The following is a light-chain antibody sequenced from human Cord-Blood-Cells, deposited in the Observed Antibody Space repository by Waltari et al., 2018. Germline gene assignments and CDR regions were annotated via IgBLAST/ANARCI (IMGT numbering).Light chain of an antibody. V-gene: IGLV2-14*01. CDR3: SSYTSSSTVV. CDR1: SSDVGGYNY. CDR2: DVG. Sequence: QSALTQPASVSGSPGQSITISCTGTSSDVGGYNYFPWYQQPPGKAPKLMIYDVGKRPSGVSNRFSGSKSGNTASLTISGLQAEDEADYYCSSYTSSSTVVFGGGTKLTVL. J-gene: IGLJ2*01.